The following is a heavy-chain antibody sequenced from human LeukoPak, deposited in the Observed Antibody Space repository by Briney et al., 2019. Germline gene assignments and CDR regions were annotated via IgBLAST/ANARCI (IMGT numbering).Heavy chain of an antibody. V-gene: IGHV3-74*01. J-gene: IGHJ4*02. CDR3: VPELSSSWAPV. D-gene: IGHD6-13*01. Sequence: GESLRLSCAASGFTFSYYWMHWARQVPGKGLVWVSRIHTDGSSTTYADSVKGRFTISRDNAKNSLYLQMNSLRAEDTAVYYCVPELSSSWAPVWGQGTLVTVSS. CDR1: GFTFSYYW. CDR2: IHTDGSST.